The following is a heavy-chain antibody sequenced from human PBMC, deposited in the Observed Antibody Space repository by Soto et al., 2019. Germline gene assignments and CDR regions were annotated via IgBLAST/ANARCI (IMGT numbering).Heavy chain of an antibody. CDR2: ISGSGDST. Sequence: GGSLRLSCAASGFTFSSYAMSWVRKAPGKGLEWVSGISGSGDSTYYADSVKGRFTISRDNSKNTLYLQMNSLRAEDTAVYYCARDHCISTSCYEYYYYGMDVWGQGTTVTVSS. CDR3: ARDHCISTSCYEYYYYGMDV. CDR1: GFTFSSYA. V-gene: IGHV3-23*01. D-gene: IGHD2-2*01. J-gene: IGHJ6*02.